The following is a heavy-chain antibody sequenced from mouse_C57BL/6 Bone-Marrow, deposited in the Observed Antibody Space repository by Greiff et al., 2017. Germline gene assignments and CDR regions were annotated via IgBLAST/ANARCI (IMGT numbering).Heavy chain of an antibody. CDR2: IYPRSGNT. D-gene: IGHD2-4*01. CDR1: GYTFTSYG. CDR3: ARVYYDYDEEYFDV. V-gene: IGHV1-81*01. Sequence: QVQLQQSGAELARPGASVKLSCKASGYTFTSYGISWVKQRTGQGLEWIGEIYPRSGNTYYNEKFKGKATLTADKSSSTAYMELRSLTSEDSAVYFCARVYYDYDEEYFDVWGTGTTVTVSS. J-gene: IGHJ1*03.